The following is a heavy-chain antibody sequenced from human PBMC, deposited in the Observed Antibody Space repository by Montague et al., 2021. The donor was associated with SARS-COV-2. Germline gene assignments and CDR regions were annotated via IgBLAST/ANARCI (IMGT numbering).Heavy chain of an antibody. Sequence: SLRLSCAASGFTFSSYSMNWVRQAPGKGLEWVSYISSSSSTIYYADSVKGRFTISRDNAKNSLYLQMNSLRDEDTAVYYCARARRDYDILTGYIHLYYFDXWGQGTLVTVSS. CDR3: ARARRDYDILTGYIHLYYFDX. V-gene: IGHV3-48*02. CDR2: ISSSSSTI. D-gene: IGHD3-9*01. J-gene: IGHJ4*02. CDR1: GFTFSSYS.